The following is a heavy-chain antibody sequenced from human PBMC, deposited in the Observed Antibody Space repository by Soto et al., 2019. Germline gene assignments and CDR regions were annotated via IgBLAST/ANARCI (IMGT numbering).Heavy chain of an antibody. CDR1: GFTFSSYA. D-gene: IGHD6-13*01. CDR3: ARHPERIAEIGWFDP. V-gene: IGHV3-23*01. Sequence: GGSLRLSCAASGFTFSSYAMNWVRQAPGKGLEWVSAISGSGGSIYYADSVKGRFTISRDNSKTTLYLQVDSLRAEDTAVYYCARHPERIAEIGWFDPWGQGTLVTVSS. CDR2: ISGSGGSI. J-gene: IGHJ5*02.